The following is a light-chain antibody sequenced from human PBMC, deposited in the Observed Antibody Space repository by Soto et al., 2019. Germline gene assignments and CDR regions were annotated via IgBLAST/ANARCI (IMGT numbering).Light chain of an antibody. J-gene: IGKJ1*01. Sequence: EIVLTQSPGTLSLSPGERATLPCRASQSVSNNYLAWYQQKPGRAPRLLIYGASNRATGIPDRFSGSGSGTDFTLTISRLEPEDFAVYYCQQYGSSGTFGQGTKWIS. CDR1: QSVSNNY. V-gene: IGKV3-20*01. CDR2: GAS. CDR3: QQYGSSGT.